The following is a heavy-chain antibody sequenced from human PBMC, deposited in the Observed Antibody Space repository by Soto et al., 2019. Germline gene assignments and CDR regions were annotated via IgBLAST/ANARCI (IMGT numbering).Heavy chain of an antibody. CDR2: ISGSGGST. Sequence: GGSLRLSCAASGVTFSSYAMSWVRRAPGKGLEWVSAISGSGGSTYYADSVKGRFTISRDNSKNTLYLQMNSLRAEDTAVYYCAKGGDYDYIWGSYRYTYNYFDYWGQGTLVTVSS. V-gene: IGHV3-23*01. CDR1: GVTFSSYA. CDR3: AKGGDYDYIWGSYRYTYNYFDY. D-gene: IGHD3-16*02. J-gene: IGHJ4*02.